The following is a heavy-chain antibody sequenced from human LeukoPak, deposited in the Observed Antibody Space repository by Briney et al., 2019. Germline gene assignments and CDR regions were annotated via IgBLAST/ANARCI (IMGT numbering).Heavy chain of an antibody. D-gene: IGHD1-26*01. Sequence: GGSLRLSCAASGFTFSSYGMHWVRQAPGKGLEWVAFIRYDGSNKYYADSVKGRFTISRDNSKNTLYLQMNSLRAEDTAVYYCAKDGRWGKGLISGSYGKFDYWGQETLVTVSS. J-gene: IGHJ4*02. CDR1: GFTFSSYG. CDR2: IRYDGSNK. V-gene: IGHV3-30*02. CDR3: AKDGRWGKGLISGSYGKFDY.